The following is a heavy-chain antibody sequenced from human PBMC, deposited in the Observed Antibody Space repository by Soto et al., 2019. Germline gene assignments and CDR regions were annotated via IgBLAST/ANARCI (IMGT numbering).Heavy chain of an antibody. CDR3: ARQQWLMTMWLDP. Sequence: VSCKASGGTFSSYGISWVRQAPGQGLEWMGWISAYNGNTNYAQKLQGRVTMTTDTSTSTAYMELRSLRSDDTAVYYCARQQWLMTMWLDPWGQGTLVTVSS. V-gene: IGHV1-18*01. J-gene: IGHJ5*02. CDR1: GGTFSSYG. CDR2: ISAYNGNT. D-gene: IGHD6-19*01.